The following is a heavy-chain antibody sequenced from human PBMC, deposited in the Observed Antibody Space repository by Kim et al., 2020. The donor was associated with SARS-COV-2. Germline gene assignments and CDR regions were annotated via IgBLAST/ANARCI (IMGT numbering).Heavy chain of an antibody. CDR2: IYYSGST. J-gene: IGHJ4*02. D-gene: IGHD6-13*01. Sequence: SETLSLTCTVSGGSISSSSYYWGWIRQPPGKGLEWIGSIYYSGSTYYNPSLKSRVTISVDTSKNQFSLKLSSVTAADTAVYYCARRYHSSSRVGFDYWGQGTLVTVSS. CDR1: GGSISSSSYY. V-gene: IGHV4-39*01. CDR3: ARRYHSSSRVGFDY.